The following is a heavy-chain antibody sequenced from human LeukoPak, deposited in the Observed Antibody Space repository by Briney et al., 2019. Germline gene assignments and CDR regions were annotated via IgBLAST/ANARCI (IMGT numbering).Heavy chain of an antibody. CDR2: IYYSGST. Sequence: SETLSLTCTVSGGSISSYYWSWIRQPPGKGLEWIGYIYYSGSTNYNPSLKSRVTISVDTSKNQFSLKLSSVTAADTAVYYCARRRRYCSSTSCYKRALYYFDYWGQGTLVTVSS. CDR1: GGSISSYY. D-gene: IGHD2-2*01. V-gene: IGHV4-59*08. J-gene: IGHJ4*02. CDR3: ARRRRYCSSTSCYKRALYYFDY.